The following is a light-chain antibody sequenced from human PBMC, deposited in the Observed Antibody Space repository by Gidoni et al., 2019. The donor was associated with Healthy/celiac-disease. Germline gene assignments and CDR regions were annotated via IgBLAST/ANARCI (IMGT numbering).Light chain of an antibody. CDR3: QQSYSTPVTWT. CDR1: QSISSY. J-gene: IGKJ1*01. CDR2: AAS. Sequence: DIQMTQSPSSLSASVGDRVTITCRASQSISSYLTWYQQKPGKAPKLLIYAASSLQSGVPSRFSGSGSGTDFTLTISSLQPEDFATYYCQQSYSTPVTWTFGQGTKVEIK. V-gene: IGKV1-39*01.